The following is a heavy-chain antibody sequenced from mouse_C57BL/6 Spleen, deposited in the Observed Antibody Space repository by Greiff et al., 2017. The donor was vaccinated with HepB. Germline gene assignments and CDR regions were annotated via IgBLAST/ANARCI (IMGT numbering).Heavy chain of an antibody. CDR2: IYPGSGST. V-gene: IGHV1-55*01. CDR3: ARQEYIWIWSYYFDY. D-gene: IGHD1-1*02. CDR1: GYTFTSYW. Sequence: QVQLQQPGAELVKPGASVKMSCKASGYTFTSYWITWVKQRPGQGLEWIGDIYPGSGSTNYNEKFKSKATLTVDTSSSTAYMQLSSLTSEDSAVYYCARQEYIWIWSYYFDYWGQGTTLTVSS. J-gene: IGHJ2*01.